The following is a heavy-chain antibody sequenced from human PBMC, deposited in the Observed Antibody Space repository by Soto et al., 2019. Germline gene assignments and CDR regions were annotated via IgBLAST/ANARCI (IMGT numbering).Heavy chain of an antibody. CDR2: ISYDGTNK. Sequence: QVQLVASGGGEVQPGRSLTISCAASGFTFSTYGMRWVRQTPGKGLEWVAAISYDGTNKFYSDSVKGRFTISRDNFKNTLTLQMNSLRADDTAVYSCAKDLQSYGDYDYYCYGMDVWGLGTRVTVSS. J-gene: IGHJ6*02. CDR1: GFTFSTYG. CDR3: AKDLQSYGDYDYYCYGMDV. V-gene: IGHV3-30*18. D-gene: IGHD4-17*01.